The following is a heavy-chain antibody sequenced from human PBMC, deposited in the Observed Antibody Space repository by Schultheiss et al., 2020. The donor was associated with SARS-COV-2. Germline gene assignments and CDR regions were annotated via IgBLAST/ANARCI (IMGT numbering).Heavy chain of an antibody. V-gene: IGHV3-21*05. D-gene: IGHD4-17*01. CDR2: ISSSSSYT. Sequence: GGSLRLSCSASGFTFSSYAMHWVRQAPGKGLEWVSYISSSSSYTNYADSVKGRFTISRENAKNSLYLQMNSLRAGDTAVYYCARDQDYGVDYWGQGTLVTVSS. CDR3: ARDQDYGVDY. CDR1: GFTFSSYA. J-gene: IGHJ4*02.